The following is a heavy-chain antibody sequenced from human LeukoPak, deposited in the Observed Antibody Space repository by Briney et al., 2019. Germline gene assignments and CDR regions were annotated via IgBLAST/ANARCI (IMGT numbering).Heavy chain of an antibody. D-gene: IGHD1-26*01. J-gene: IGHJ4*02. CDR3: TKGGTFFY. CDR1: GFTFSSRW. CDR2: ISGSTTNT. V-gene: IGHV3-23*01. Sequence: GGSLRLSCAASGFTSGFTFSSRWMHWVRQAPGKGLEWVSTISGSTTNTYYADSVKGRFTISRDNSKNTLYLQMNSLRADDTAVYYCTKGGTFFYWGQGTLVTVSS.